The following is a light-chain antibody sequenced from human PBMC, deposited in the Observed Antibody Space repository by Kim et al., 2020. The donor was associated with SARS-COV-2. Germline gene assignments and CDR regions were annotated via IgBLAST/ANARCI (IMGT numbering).Light chain of an antibody. V-gene: IGKV3-15*01. CDR3: QRYDNWPWA. CDR1: QSISSS. CDR2: DAF. J-gene: IGKJ1*01. Sequence: EIVMTQSPATLSVSPGERVTLSCRASQSISSSLAWYQHKPGQPPRLLIYDAFNGATGVPARFSVSGSGTEFTLTISSLQSEDFAVYYCQRYDNWPWAFGQGTKVDIK.